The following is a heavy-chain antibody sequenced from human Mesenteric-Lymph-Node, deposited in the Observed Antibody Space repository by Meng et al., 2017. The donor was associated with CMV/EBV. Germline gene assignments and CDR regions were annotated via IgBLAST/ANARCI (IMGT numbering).Heavy chain of an antibody. V-gene: IGHV1-2*06. CDR2: ITSTTGGT. J-gene: IGHJ4*02. D-gene: IGHD2-2*01. Sequence: YSFHGYLIHCVRHAPVQGLQWMVPITSTTGGTNYAPKFQGRVTITRATSISTAYMELSRLTSDDTAVYYCARGRYCSSTSCYPFDYWGQGTLVTVSS. CDR3: ARGRYCSSTSCYPFDY. CDR1: YSFHGYL.